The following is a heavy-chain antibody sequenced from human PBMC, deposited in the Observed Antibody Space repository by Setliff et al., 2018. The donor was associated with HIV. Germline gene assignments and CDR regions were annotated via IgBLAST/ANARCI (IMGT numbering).Heavy chain of an antibody. CDR3: AKGPNFEDAFDI. J-gene: IGHJ3*02. V-gene: IGHV1-69*10. D-gene: IGHD2-8*01. CDR2: LIPIVDIT. CDR1: GGTFSNYA. Sequence: SVKVSCKASGGTFSNYAFSWVRQAPGQGLEWMGGLIPIVDITKSTQKFRDRVTFTADESTKTAQMELSGLTFEDTAVYYCAKGPNFEDAFDIWGQGTTVTVS.